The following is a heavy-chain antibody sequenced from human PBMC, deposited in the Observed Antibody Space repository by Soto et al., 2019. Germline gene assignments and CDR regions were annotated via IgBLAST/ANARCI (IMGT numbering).Heavy chain of an antibody. J-gene: IGHJ4*02. Sequence: PGGSLRLSCSASAFTFSSYAMHWVRQAPGKGLEWVAVISYDGSNKYYADSVKGRFTISRDNSKNTLYLQMNSLRAEDTAVYYCARDPPTAMSQQDEYWGQGTLVTVSS. CDR3: ARDPPTAMSQQDEY. V-gene: IGHV3-30-3*01. D-gene: IGHD5-18*01. CDR1: AFTFSSYA. CDR2: ISYDGSNK.